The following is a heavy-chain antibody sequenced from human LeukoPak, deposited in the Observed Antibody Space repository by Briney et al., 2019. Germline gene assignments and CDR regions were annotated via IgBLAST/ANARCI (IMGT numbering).Heavy chain of an antibody. V-gene: IGHV3-30*18. J-gene: IGHJ4*02. CDR1: GFTFSTFG. Sequence: PGGSLRLSCAASGFTFSTFGIHWVRQAPRKGLEWVALISSDGNNKYYADSVKGRFTISRDNSKNTLYLQMNSLRAEDTAVYFCAKGTSMWHHFDYWGQGTLVTVSS. CDR3: AKGTSMWHHFDY. CDR2: ISSDGNNK. D-gene: IGHD2-21*01.